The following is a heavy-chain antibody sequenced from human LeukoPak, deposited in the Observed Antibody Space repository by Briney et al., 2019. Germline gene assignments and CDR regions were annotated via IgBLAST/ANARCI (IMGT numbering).Heavy chain of an antibody. J-gene: IGHJ3*02. CDR3: AREPNGSRAFDI. V-gene: IGHV4-34*01. CDR1: GGSFSGYY. Sequence: SETLSLTCAVYGGSFSGYYWSWIRQPPGKGLEWIGEINHSGSTNYNPSLKSRVTISVDTSKNQFSLKLSSVTAADTAVYYCAREPNGSRAFDIWGQGTMVTVSS. CDR2: INHSGST. D-gene: IGHD2-8*01.